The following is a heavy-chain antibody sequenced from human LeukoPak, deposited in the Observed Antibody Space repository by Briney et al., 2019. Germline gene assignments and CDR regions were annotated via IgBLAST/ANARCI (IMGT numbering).Heavy chain of an antibody. D-gene: IGHD4-11*01. CDR2: IYHSGSI. V-gene: IGHV4-4*02. CDR3: ARVGGSYSNYPFDY. CDR1: GGSISSSNW. J-gene: IGHJ4*02. Sequence: PSETLSLTCAVSGGSISSSNWWSWVRQPPGKGLEWIGEIYHSGSINYNPSLKSRVTISLDRSKNQFSLKLSSVTAADTAMYYCARVGGSYSNYPFDYWGQGTLVTVSS.